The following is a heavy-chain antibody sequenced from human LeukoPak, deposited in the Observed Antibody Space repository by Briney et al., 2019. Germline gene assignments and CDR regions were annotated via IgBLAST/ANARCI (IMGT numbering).Heavy chain of an antibody. CDR2: IVVGSGNT. CDR3: AADSVYDFWSGYSPRYGMDV. D-gene: IGHD3-3*01. J-gene: IGHJ6*02. V-gene: IGHV1-58*02. Sequence: TSVKVSCKASGFTFTSSAMQWVRQARGQRLEWIGWIVVGSGNTSYAQKFQERVTITRDMSTSTAYMELSSLRSEDTAVYYCAADSVYDFWSGYSPRYGMDVWGQGTTVTVSS. CDR1: GFTFTSSA.